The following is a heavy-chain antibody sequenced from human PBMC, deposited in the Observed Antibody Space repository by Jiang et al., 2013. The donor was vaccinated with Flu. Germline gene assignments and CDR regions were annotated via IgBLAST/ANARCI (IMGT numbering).Heavy chain of an antibody. J-gene: IGHJ4*02. CDR2: INAGNGNT. CDR1: GYTFTSYA. Sequence: SGAEVKKPGASVKVSCKASGYTFTSYAMHWVRQAPGQRLEWMGWINAGNGNTKYSQKFQGGVTITRDTSASTAYMELSSLRSEDTAVYYCARQFVAVAGMSDYWGQGTLVTVSS. CDR3: ARQFVAVAGMSDY. V-gene: IGHV1-3*01. D-gene: IGHD6-19*01.